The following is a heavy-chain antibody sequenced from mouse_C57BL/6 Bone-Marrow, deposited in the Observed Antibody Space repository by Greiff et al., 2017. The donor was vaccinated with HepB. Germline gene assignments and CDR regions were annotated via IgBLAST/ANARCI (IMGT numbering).Heavy chain of an antibody. V-gene: IGHV1-69*01. CDR3: ARWGADGSSRHWYFDV. CDR2: IDPSDSYT. D-gene: IGHD1-1*01. J-gene: IGHJ1*03. CDR1: GYTFTSYW. Sequence: QVQLQQPGAELVMPGASVKLSCKASGYTFTSYWMHWVKQRPGQGLEWIGEIDPSDSYTNYNQKFKGKSTLTVDKSSSTAYMQLSSLTSEDSAVYYCARWGADGSSRHWYFDVWGTGTTVTVSS.